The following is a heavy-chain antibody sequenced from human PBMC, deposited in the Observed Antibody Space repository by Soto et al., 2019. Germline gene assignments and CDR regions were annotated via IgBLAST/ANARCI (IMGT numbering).Heavy chain of an antibody. CDR1: GGSFSGYY. Sequence: SETLSLTCAVYGGSFSGYYWSWVRQPPGKGLEWIGEINHSGSTNYNPSLKSRVTISVDTSKNQFSLKLSSVTAADTAVYHCASHYDILTGSFDYWGQGTLVTVSS. V-gene: IGHV4-34*01. J-gene: IGHJ4*02. D-gene: IGHD3-9*01. CDR2: INHSGST. CDR3: ASHYDILTGSFDY.